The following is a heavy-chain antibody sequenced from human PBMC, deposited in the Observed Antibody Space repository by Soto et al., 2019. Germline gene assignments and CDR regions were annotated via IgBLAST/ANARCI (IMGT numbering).Heavy chain of an antibody. J-gene: IGHJ4*02. V-gene: IGHV3-23*01. CDR2: ITGSGGST. Sequence: GGSLRLSCAASGFTFSSYAMGWVRQAPGKGLEWVSGITGSGGSTYHADSVKGRFTISRDNSKNTLYMQMNSLRAEDTAVYHCAKARDYYGAAYDYWGQGVLVTV. CDR3: AKARDYYGAAYDY. CDR1: GFTFSSYA. D-gene: IGHD3-10*01.